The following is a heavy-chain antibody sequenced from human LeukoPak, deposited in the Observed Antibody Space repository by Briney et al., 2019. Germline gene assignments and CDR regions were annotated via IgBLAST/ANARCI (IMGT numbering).Heavy chain of an antibody. CDR1: GDSINNYY. CDR2: IHYIGST. J-gene: IGHJ4*02. CDR3: ARDRRYCSGGTCYLHYFDY. Sequence: PSETPSLTCTLSGDSINNYYWSWIRQATGKGLEWVGYIHYIGSTNYSPSLKSRVTISIDTPKNQFSLKLTSVTAADTAVYYCARDRRYCSGGTCYLHYFDYWGQGTLVAVSS. D-gene: IGHD2-15*01. V-gene: IGHV4-59*01.